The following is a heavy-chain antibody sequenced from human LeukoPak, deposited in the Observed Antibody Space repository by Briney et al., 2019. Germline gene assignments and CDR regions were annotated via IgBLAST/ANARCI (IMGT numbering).Heavy chain of an antibody. J-gene: IGHJ1*01. CDR2: IKGDGNT. Sequence: GGSLRLSCAGSGFNFSDSWMHWVRQAPGKGLVWVSRIKGDGNTNYADSVKGRFTISRDNAKNTVSLQMNSLRAEDTGVYYCARAPSEIGGYYPEYFRHWGQGTLVTVSS. V-gene: IGHV3-74*01. D-gene: IGHD3-22*01. CDR3: ARAPSEIGGYYPEYFRH. CDR1: GFNFSDSW.